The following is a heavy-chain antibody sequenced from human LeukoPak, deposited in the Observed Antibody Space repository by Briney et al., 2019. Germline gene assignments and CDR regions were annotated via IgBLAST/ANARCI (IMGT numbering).Heavy chain of an antibody. Sequence: ASVKVSCKASGFTLTNFDINWGRQDTGQGLEWVGWMYSNAGNTGYAQEFQGRVTMTRDTSIGTAYMELTNLRSEDTAVYYCARGRRGSSGPWSWYLDLWGRGTLVTASS. CDR2: MYSNAGNT. J-gene: IGHJ2*01. V-gene: IGHV1-8*01. D-gene: IGHD3-22*01. CDR1: GFTLTNFD. CDR3: ARGRRGSSGPWSWYLDL.